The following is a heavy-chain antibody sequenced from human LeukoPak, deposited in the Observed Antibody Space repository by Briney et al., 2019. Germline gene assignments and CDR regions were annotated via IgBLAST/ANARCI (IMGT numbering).Heavy chain of an antibody. Sequence: ASVKVPCKASGYTFTGYYMHWLRQAPGQGLEWMGWINPNSGGTNYAQKFQGRVTMTRDTSISTAYMELSRLRSDDTAVYYCARGGTYCSSTSCYDDWFDPWGQGTLVTVSS. D-gene: IGHD2-2*01. CDR2: INPNSGGT. J-gene: IGHJ5*02. CDR3: ARGGTYCSSTSCYDDWFDP. V-gene: IGHV1-2*02. CDR1: GYTFTGYY.